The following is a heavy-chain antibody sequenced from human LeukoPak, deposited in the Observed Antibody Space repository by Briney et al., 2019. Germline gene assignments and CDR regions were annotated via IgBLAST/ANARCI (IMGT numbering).Heavy chain of an antibody. J-gene: IGHJ4*02. Sequence: SQTLSLTCTVSGVSITNDNHYWSWIRQPAGKGLEWIGRISATGNTNYNPSLKSRVTISADTSKNQFSLRLSSVTAADTAVYYWTRKQWVEYYFDSWGQGTLVTVSS. CDR3: TRKQWVEYYFDS. CDR1: GVSITNDNHY. D-gene: IGHD6-19*01. CDR2: ISATGNT. V-gene: IGHV4-61*02.